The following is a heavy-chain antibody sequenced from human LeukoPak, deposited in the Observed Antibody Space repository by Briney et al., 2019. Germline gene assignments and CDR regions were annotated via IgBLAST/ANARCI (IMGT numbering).Heavy chain of an antibody. CDR2: ISGGDRST. D-gene: IGHD3-22*01. V-gene: IGHV3-23*01. CDR3: AKGPYSDTSGMGGFDH. J-gene: IGHJ4*02. Sequence: PGGSLRLSCAASGFTFSYFAMSWVRQAPGRGLEWVSGISGGDRSTYYADSVKGRFTISRDTSKNTLYLQMNSLRANDTAVYYCAKGPYSDTSGMGGFDHWGQGTLVTVSS. CDR1: GFTFSYFA.